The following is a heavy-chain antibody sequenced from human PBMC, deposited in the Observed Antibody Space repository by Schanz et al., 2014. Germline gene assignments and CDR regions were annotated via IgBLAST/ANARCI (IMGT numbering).Heavy chain of an antibody. J-gene: IGHJ5*02. V-gene: IGHV3-23*04. CDR1: TFTFDHYA. Sequence: EVQLVESGGGLVQPGGSLRLSCSASTFTFDHYAMTWVRQAPGMGLEWVSAISGRDGSTYYADSVRGRFTISRDNSKNTLYLQMNSLRAEDTAVYYCARPALWFGDNCFDPWGQGTLVTVSS. CDR3: ARPALWFGDNCFDP. D-gene: IGHD3-10*01. CDR2: ISGRDGST.